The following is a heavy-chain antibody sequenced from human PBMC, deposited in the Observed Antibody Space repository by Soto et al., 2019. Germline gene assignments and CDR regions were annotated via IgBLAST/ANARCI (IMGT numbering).Heavy chain of an antibody. V-gene: IGHV4-4*09. CDR1: GGSISSYY. Sequence: SETLSFTCTVSGGSISSYYWSWIRQPPGKGLEWIGYVHDSGGTHYNPSLKSRVAISLDTSKSQFSLKLTSVTATDTAVYYCARERVALDYWGQGTLVTVS. D-gene: IGHD1-1*01. CDR3: ARERVALDY. J-gene: IGHJ4*02. CDR2: VHDSGGT.